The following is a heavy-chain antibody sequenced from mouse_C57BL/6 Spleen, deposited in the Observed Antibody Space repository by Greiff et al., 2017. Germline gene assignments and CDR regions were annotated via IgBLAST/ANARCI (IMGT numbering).Heavy chain of an antibody. Sequence: VQLQQSGAELVRPGASVKLSCTASGFNIKDYYMHWVKQRPEQGLEWIGRIDPEDGDTEYAPKFQGKATMTADPSSNTAYLQLSSLTSEDTAVYYCTTSSGYVGYFDYWGQGTTLTVSS. CDR3: TTSSGYVGYFDY. V-gene: IGHV14-1*01. CDR2: IDPEDGDT. D-gene: IGHD3-2*02. CDR1: GFNIKDYY. J-gene: IGHJ2*01.